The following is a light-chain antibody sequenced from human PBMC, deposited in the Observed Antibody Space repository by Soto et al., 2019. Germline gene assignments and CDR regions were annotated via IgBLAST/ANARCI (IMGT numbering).Light chain of an antibody. CDR2: DAA. Sequence: EIVLTQAPATLSLSPGDRATLRYRASQSVSSYLAWYQQKPGQAPRLIIYDAAHRATGVPARFSGSGSGTDFTPTISSLEPEDFAVYYCHQGSSWPLITFGQGTRLEIK. V-gene: IGKV3-11*01. CDR1: QSVSSY. CDR3: HQGSSWPLIT. J-gene: IGKJ5*01.